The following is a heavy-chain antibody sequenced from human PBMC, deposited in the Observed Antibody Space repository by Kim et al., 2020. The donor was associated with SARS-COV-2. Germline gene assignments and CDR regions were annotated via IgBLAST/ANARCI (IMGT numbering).Heavy chain of an antibody. Sequence: GGSLRLSCAASGFTFSSYGMHWVRQAPGKGLEWVAVISYDGSNKYYADSVKGRFTISRDNSKNTLYLQMNSLRAEDTAVYYCAKAQLRYFDWLLPDYWGQGTLVTVSS. CDR2: ISYDGSNK. J-gene: IGHJ4*02. V-gene: IGHV3-30*18. CDR1: GFTFSSYG. CDR3: AKAQLRYFDWLLPDY. D-gene: IGHD3-9*01.